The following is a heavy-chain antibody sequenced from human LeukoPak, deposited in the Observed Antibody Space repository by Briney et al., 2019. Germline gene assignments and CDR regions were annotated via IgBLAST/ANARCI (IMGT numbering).Heavy chain of an antibody. V-gene: IGHV4-30-4*01. D-gene: IGHD2-8*02. CDR1: GGSISSGDYY. CDR3: ARTSRTGEPEYFQH. Sequence: KASETLSLTCTVSGGSISSGDYYWSWIRQPPGKGLEWIGYIYYSGSTYYNPSLKSRVTISVDTSENQFSLRLSSATAADTAVYYCARTSRTGEPEYFQHWGQGTLVTVSS. CDR2: IYYSGST. J-gene: IGHJ1*01.